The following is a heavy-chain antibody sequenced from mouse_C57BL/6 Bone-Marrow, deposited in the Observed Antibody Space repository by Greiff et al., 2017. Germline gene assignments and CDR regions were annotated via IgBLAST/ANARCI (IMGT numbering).Heavy chain of an antibody. Sequence: QVQLQQPGAELVKPGASVKMSCKASGYTFTSYWITWVKQRPGQGLEWIGDINPGSGSTNYNEKFKSKATLTVDTSSSTAYMQLSSLTSEDSAVXYCAGSDYGSRLCYWGQGTTLTVSS. CDR1: GYTFTSYW. CDR2: INPGSGST. D-gene: IGHD1-1*01. V-gene: IGHV1-55*01. CDR3: AGSDYGSRLCY. J-gene: IGHJ2*01.